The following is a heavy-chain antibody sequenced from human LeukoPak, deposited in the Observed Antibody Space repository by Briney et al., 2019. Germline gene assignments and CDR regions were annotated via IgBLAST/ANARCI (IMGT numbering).Heavy chain of an antibody. CDR2: IKQDGSGK. Sequence: PGGSLRLSCAASGFTFSSYWMSWVRQAPGKGLEWVANIKQDGSGKYYVDSVKGRFTISRDNAKNSLYLQMNSLRAEDTAVYYCARGPYYYYYGMDVWGQGTTVTVSS. V-gene: IGHV3-7*01. J-gene: IGHJ6*02. CDR3: ARGPYYYYYGMDV. CDR1: GFTFSSYW.